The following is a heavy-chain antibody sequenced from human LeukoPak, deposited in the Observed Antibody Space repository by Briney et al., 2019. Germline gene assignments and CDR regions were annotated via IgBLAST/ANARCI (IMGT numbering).Heavy chain of an antibody. CDR1: GGSISSGGYY. V-gene: IGHV4-31*03. J-gene: IGHJ5*02. D-gene: IGHD3-10*01. CDR3: ARVRALLWFGESQFTWPSNLGPNPPSNWFDP. Sequence: SETLSLTCTVSGGSISSGGYYWSWIRQHPGKGLEWIGYIYYSGSTYYNPSLKSRVTISVDTSKNQFSLKLSSVTAADTAVYYCARVRALLWFGESQFTWPSNLGPNPPSNWFDPWGQGTLVTVSS. CDR2: IYYSGST.